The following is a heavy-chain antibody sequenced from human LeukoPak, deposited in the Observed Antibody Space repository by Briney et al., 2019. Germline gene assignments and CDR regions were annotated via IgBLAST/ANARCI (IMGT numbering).Heavy chain of an antibody. CDR3: ARVDCSGGSCYATRYYYYGMDV. V-gene: IGHV4-59*01. J-gene: IGHJ6*02. CDR1: GGSISSYY. Sequence: PSETLSLTCTVSGGSISSYYRSWIRQPPGKGLEWIGYIYYSGSTNYNPSLKSRVTISVDTSKNQFSLKLSSVTAADTAVYYCARVDCSGGSCYATRYYYYGMDVWGQGTTVTVSS. CDR2: IYYSGST. D-gene: IGHD2-15*01.